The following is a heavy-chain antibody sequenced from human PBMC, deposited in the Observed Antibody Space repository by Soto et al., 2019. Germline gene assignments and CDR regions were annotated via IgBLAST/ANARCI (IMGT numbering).Heavy chain of an antibody. D-gene: IGHD3-10*01. CDR1: GFTFSSYA. J-gene: IGHJ6*02. Sequence: PGGSLRLSCAASGFTFSSYAMSWVRQAPGKGLEWVSAISGSGGSTYYADSVKGRFTISRDNSKNTLYLQMNSLRAEDTAVYYCAKRLGVRGVIINPPYYYYYGMDVWGQGTTVTVSS. V-gene: IGHV3-23*01. CDR3: AKRLGVRGVIINPPYYYYYGMDV. CDR2: ISGSGGST.